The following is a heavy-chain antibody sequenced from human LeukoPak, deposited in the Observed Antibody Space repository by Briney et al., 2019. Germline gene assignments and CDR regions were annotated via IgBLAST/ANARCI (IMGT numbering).Heavy chain of an antibody. V-gene: IGHV1-69*04. CDR3: ATTNDGGGYQWGDFFDF. Sequence: ASVKVSCKASGGTSNSHAISWVRQAPGQGLEWMGRIIPNLGTTNRAQNFQDRVTLTADRSTNTAYMELTSLTSDDTAVYYCATTNDGGGYQWGDFFDFWGQGTLVTVSS. D-gene: IGHD3-22*01. J-gene: IGHJ4*02. CDR1: GGTSNSHA. CDR2: IIPNLGTT.